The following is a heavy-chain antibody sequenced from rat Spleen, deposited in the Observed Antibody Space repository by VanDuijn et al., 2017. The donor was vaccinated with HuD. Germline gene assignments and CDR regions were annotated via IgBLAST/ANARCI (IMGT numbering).Heavy chain of an antibody. V-gene: IGHV5-7*01. Sequence: EVQLVESGGGPVQPGRSLRLSCAASGFTFSDFPMAWVRQTPQKGLEWVATISSVNFNTYYPDSVKGRFTISRDNAKSTLYLQMDSLWSEATATYYCTKQGTGSYWHFDFWGPGTMVTVSS. CDR3: TKQGTGSYWHFDF. J-gene: IGHJ1*01. D-gene: IGHD5-1*01. CDR1: GFTFSDFP. CDR2: ISSVNFNT.